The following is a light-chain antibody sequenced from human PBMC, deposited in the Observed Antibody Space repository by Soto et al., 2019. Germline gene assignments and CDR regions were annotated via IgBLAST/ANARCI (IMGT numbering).Light chain of an antibody. CDR1: QSVSSY. Sequence: PGERATLSCRASQSVSSYLAWYQQKPGQAPRLLIYDASNRATGILARFSGSGSGTDFTLTISSLEPEDFAVYYCQQRSNWPPLTFGGGTKVEIK. CDR2: DAS. V-gene: IGKV3-11*01. CDR3: QQRSNWPPLT. J-gene: IGKJ4*01.